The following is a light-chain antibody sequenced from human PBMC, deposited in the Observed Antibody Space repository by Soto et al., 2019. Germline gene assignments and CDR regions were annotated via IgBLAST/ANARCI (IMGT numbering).Light chain of an antibody. CDR1: SSDVGGYNY. V-gene: IGLV2-14*01. CDR3: SSYTSSNTV. CDR2: EVS. J-gene: IGLJ3*02. Sequence: QSALTQPASVSGSPGQSITISCTGTSSDVGGYNYVSWYQQNPGKAPKLIIYEVSRRPSGVSSRFSGSKSGNTASLTISGLQAEDGADYYCSSYTSSNTVFGGGTKVTVL.